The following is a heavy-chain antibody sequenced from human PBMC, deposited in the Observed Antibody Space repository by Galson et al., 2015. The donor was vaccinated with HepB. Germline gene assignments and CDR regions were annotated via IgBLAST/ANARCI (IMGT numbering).Heavy chain of an antibody. CDR2: ISGSGGST. CDR3: AKWEGQWLARTHSVH. Sequence: SLRLSCAASGFTFSSYAVSWVRQAPGKGLEWVSAISGSGGSTYYADSVKGRFTISRDNSKNTLYLQMNSLRAEDTAVYYCAKWEGQWLARTHSVHWGQGTLVTVSS. D-gene: IGHD6-19*01. J-gene: IGHJ1*01. V-gene: IGHV3-23*01. CDR1: GFTFSSYA.